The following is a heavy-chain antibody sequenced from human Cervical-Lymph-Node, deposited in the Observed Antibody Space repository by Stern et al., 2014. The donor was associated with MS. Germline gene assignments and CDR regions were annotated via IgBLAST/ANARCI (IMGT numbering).Heavy chain of an antibody. D-gene: IGHD6-13*01. Sequence: QVQLQESGPGLVEPWETLSLTCSVSGYSISSGYYWGWIRQPPGKGLEWIGSMYHSGSTYYRPSLKSRGSISFDTPKNQFSLTGISVTAADTAVYFCARSRSSGYPYFFDLWGQGILVTVSS. V-gene: IGHV4-38-2*02. J-gene: IGHJ4*02. CDR3: ARSRSSGYPYFFDL. CDR2: MYHSGST. CDR1: GYSISSGYY.